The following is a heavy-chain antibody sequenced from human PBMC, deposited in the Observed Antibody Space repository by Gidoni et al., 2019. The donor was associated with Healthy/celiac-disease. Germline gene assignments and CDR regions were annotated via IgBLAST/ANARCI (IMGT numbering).Heavy chain of an antibody. Sequence: QVTLKESGPVLVKPTETLTLTCTVSGFSLSNAGMGVSWIRQPPGKALEWLAHIFSNDEKSYSTSLKSRLTVSRDTSKSQVVLTMTNMDPVDTATYYCARIREDIVVVPAAIISYSYYMDVWGKGTTVTVSS. CDR2: IFSNDEK. V-gene: IGHV2-26*01. J-gene: IGHJ6*03. CDR1: GFSLSNAGMG. D-gene: IGHD2-2*01. CDR3: ARIREDIVVVPAAIISYSYYMDV.